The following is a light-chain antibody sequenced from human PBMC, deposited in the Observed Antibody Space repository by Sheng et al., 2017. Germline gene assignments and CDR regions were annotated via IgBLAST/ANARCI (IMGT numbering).Light chain of an antibody. J-gene: IGLJ2*01. CDR1: SSNIGNNY. Sequence: QSVLTQPPSVSAAPGQKVTISCSGYSSNIGNNYVSWYQQLPGTAPKLLIYDNNRRPSGIPDRFSASKSDTSATLAITGLQTGDEAHYFCGTWDSSLSAGVFGGGTKLTV. V-gene: IGLV1-51*01. CDR3: GTWDSSLSAGV. CDR2: DNN.